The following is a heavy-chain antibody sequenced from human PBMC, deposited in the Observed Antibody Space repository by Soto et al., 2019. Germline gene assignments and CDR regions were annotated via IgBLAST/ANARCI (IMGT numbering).Heavy chain of an antibody. J-gene: IGHJ4*02. CDR3: AKDLEWRRFYFEY. V-gene: IGHV3-23*01. Sequence: EVQLLESGGGLVQPGGSLRLSCAASGFTFSSYAMSWVRQAPGKGLEWVSGITGSGGSTYSADSVKGRFTISRDNSKNTLYLQMNSLRAEDTAVYYCAKDLEWRRFYFEYWGQGTLVTVSS. D-gene: IGHD5-12*01. CDR1: GFTFSSYA. CDR2: ITGSGGST.